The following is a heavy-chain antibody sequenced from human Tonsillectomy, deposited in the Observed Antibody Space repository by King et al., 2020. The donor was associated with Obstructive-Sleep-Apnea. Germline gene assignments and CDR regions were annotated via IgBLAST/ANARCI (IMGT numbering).Heavy chain of an antibody. D-gene: IGHD1-26*01. CDR1: GFTFSSSA. CDR2: ISDDGGNK. CDR3: ARASRVGGNYSDY. Sequence: VQLVESGGGVVQPGRSLRLSCAASGFTFSSSAMHWVRQAPGKGLEWVAVISDDGGNKYYADFVKGRFTISRDNSKDTLYLQMNSLRPEDTAVHYCARASRVGGNYSDYWGQGTLVTVSS. V-gene: IGHV3-30*04. J-gene: IGHJ4*02.